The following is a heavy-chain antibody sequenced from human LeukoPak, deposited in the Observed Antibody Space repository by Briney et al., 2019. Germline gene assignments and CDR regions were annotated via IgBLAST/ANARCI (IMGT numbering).Heavy chain of an antibody. CDR1: GGSFSGYY. CDR3: ARDRYYFDY. CDR2: INHSGGT. Sequence: SETQSLTCAVYGGSFSGYYWSWIRQPPGKGLEWIGEINHSGGTNYNPSLKSRVTISVDTSKNQFSLKLSSVTAADTAVYYCARDRYYFDYWGQGTLVTVSS. V-gene: IGHV4-34*01. D-gene: IGHD1-14*01. J-gene: IGHJ4*02.